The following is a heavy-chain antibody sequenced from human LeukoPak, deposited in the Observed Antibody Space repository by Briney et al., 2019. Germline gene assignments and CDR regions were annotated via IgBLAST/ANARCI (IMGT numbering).Heavy chain of an antibody. CDR1: GFIFDDHA. Sequence: GGSLRLSCAASGFIFDDHAMHWVRQAPGKGLEWASFISGDGGNTYYADSVKGRFTISRDNSKNSLYLQMNSLRTEDTALYYCAKDRRVRGYSYAYDYWGQGTLVTVSS. D-gene: IGHD5-18*01. V-gene: IGHV3-43*02. CDR3: AKDRRVRGYSYAYDY. CDR2: ISGDGGNT. J-gene: IGHJ4*02.